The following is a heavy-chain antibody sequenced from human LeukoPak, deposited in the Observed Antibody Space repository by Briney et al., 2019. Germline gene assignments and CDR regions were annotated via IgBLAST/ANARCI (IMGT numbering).Heavy chain of an antibody. CDR1: GFTFSSYW. Sequence: GGSLRLSCAASGFTFSSYWMHWVRHAPGKGLVWVSRINSDGSTTNYADSVKGRFTISRDNAENTMYLQMNSLRVEHTAVYYCTRRVSATRWFDPWGQGTLVTVSS. J-gene: IGHJ5*02. D-gene: IGHD2-15*01. CDR3: TRRVSATRWFDP. CDR2: INSDGSTT. V-gene: IGHV3-74*01.